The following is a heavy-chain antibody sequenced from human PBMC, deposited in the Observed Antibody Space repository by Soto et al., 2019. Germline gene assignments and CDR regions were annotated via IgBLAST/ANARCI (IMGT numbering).Heavy chain of an antibody. D-gene: IGHD3-3*01. J-gene: IGHJ4*02. CDR3: VTSLNYDFWRDGGRHYYFDY. Sequence: QVQLQESGPGLVTPSGTLSLTCAVSGGSISSSYWWNWVRQPPGKGLEWIGKIYHSGSTNYNPSLKNRVNISVDKSNNQFSLRLSSVTAADTAVYFCVTSLNYDFWRDGGRHYYFDYWGQGTLVTVSS. CDR2: IYHSGST. CDR1: GGSISSSYW. V-gene: IGHV4-4*02.